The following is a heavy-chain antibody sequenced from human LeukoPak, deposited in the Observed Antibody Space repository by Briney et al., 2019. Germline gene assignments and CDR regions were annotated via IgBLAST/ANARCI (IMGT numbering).Heavy chain of an antibody. J-gene: IGHJ4*02. CDR1: GGSISSGGYY. D-gene: IGHD4-17*01. Sequence: SETLSLTCTVSGGSISSGGYYWSWIRQHPGKGLEWIGYIYYSGSTYYNPSLKSRVTISVDTSKNQFSLKLSSVTAADTAVYYCARPSDYGDYSLYHWGQGTLVTVSS. CDR3: ARPSDYGDYSLYH. CDR2: IYYSGST. V-gene: IGHV4-31*03.